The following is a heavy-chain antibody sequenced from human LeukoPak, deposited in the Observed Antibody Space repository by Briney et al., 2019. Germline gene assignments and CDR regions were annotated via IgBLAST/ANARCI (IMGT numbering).Heavy chain of an antibody. Sequence: ASVKVSCKASGYTFTSYGISWVRQAPGQGLEWMGWISAYNGNTNFAQKLQGRVTMTTDTSTSTAYMELRSLRSDDTAVYYCARLELLENWFDPWGQGTLVTVSS. CDR2: ISAYNGNT. D-gene: IGHD1-26*01. V-gene: IGHV1-18*01. CDR1: GYTFTSYG. J-gene: IGHJ5*02. CDR3: ARLELLENWFDP.